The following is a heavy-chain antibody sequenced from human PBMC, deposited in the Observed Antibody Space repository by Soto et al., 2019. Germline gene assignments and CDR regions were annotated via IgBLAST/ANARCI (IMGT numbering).Heavy chain of an antibody. D-gene: IGHD6-19*01. V-gene: IGHV3-48*01. Sequence: EVQLVESGGGLVQPGGSLRLSCAASGFTFSSYSMKWVRQAPGKGLEWVSYISSSSSTIYYADSVKGRFTISRDNAKNSLYLQMNSLRAEDTAVYYCARVRPWLVEYYFDYWGQGTLVTVSS. J-gene: IGHJ4*02. CDR2: ISSSSSTI. CDR1: GFTFSSYS. CDR3: ARVRPWLVEYYFDY.